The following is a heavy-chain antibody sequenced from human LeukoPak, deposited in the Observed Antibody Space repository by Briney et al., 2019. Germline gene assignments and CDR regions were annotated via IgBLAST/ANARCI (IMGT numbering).Heavy chain of an antibody. Sequence: GGSLRLSCAACGFTFSSYWMSWVRQDPGKGREWVANIKQDGSAKYYVDSVKGRFTISRDNAKNSLYLQMGSLRAEDTAVYYCAKQRGSNYYYFDYWGQGTLVTVSS. J-gene: IGHJ4*02. CDR2: IKQDGSAK. CDR3: AKQRGSNYYYFDY. CDR1: GFTFSSYW. D-gene: IGHD4-11*01. V-gene: IGHV3-7*01.